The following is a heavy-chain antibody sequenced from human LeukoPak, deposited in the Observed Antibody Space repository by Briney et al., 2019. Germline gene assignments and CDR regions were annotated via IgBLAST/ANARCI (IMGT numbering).Heavy chain of an antibody. CDR3: ASGRTTVTKIDY. J-gene: IGHJ4*02. Sequence: PSETLSLTCTVSGGSISSGGYYWSWIRQHPGKGLEWIGYIYYSGSTYYNPSLKSRVTISVDTSKNQFSLKLCSVTAADTAVYYCASGRTTVTKIDYWGQGTLVTVSS. V-gene: IGHV4-31*03. CDR2: IYYSGST. D-gene: IGHD4-17*01. CDR1: GGSISSGGYY.